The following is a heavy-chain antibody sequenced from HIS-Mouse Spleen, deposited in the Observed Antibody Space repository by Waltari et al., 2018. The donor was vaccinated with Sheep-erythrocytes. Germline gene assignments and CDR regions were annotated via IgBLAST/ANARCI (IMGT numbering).Heavy chain of an antibody. CDR3: ARGYCSSTSCYGYFQH. Sequence: QVQLVQSGAEVKKPGASVKVSCKASGYTFTGYYMHWVRQAPGPGLEWMGRVNQYSGGTNEAHKCQGRVTMTRDTSISTAYMELSRLRSDDTAVYYCARGYCSSTSCYGYFQHWGQGTLVTVSS. V-gene: IGHV1-2*06. CDR1: GYTFTGYY. D-gene: IGHD2-2*01. CDR2: VNQYSGGT. J-gene: IGHJ1*01.